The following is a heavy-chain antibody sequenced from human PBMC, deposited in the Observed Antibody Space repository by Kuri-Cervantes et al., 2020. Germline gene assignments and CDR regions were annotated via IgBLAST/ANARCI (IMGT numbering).Heavy chain of an antibody. CDR1: GYSIASGNY. D-gene: IGHD6-19*01. V-gene: IGHV4-38-2*02. CDR3: VRDRGSGWYGLDY. Sequence: GSLRLSCGVSGYSIASGNYWGWIRQPPGKGLEWIGSMYHRGNNYYNPSLKSRVTISGDTSKNQFSLKLSSVTAADTAVYYCVRDRGSGWYGLDYWGQGTLVTVSS. J-gene: IGHJ4*02. CDR2: MYHRGNN.